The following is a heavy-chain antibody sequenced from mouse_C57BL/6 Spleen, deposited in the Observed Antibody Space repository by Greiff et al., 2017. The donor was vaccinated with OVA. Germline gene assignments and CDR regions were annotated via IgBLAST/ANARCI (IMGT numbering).Heavy chain of an antibody. CDR1: GFTFSSYA. CDR3: ARRDYDYHWYFDV. CDR2: ISDGGSYT. J-gene: IGHJ1*03. Sequence: EVKVVESGGGLVKPGGSLKLSCAASGFTFSSYAMSWVRQTPEKRLEWVAPISDGGSYTYYPDNVKGRVTISRDNAKNNLYLQMSHLKSEDTAMYYCARRDYDYHWYFDVWGTGTTVTVSS. V-gene: IGHV5-4*03. D-gene: IGHD2-4*01.